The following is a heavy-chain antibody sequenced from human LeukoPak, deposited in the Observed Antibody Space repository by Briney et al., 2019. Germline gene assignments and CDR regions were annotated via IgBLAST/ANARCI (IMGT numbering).Heavy chain of an antibody. CDR1: GYTFTGYY. CDR2: INPNSGNT. J-gene: IGHJ5*02. V-gene: IGHV1-8*03. Sequence: ASVKVSCKASGYTFTGYYMHWVRQAPGQGLEWMGWINPNSGNTGYAQKFQGRVTITRNTSISTAYMELSSLRSEDTAVYYCARGRGWFDPWGQGTLVTVSS. CDR3: ARGRGWFDP.